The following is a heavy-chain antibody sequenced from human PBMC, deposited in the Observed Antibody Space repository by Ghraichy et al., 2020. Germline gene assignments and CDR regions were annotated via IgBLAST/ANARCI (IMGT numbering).Heavy chain of an antibody. Sequence: SQTLSLTCGISGDSVSSNSAAWSWIRQSPSRGLEWLGRTYYRSRWYSDYAVSLKGRVIITRDTSKNQFSLQLNSVTPEDTAVYYCARAKSGYSGYDNWFDPWGQGTLVTVSS. CDR3: ARAKSGYSGYDNWFDP. D-gene: IGHD5-12*01. V-gene: IGHV6-1*01. CDR1: GDSVSSNSAA. CDR2: TYYRSRWYS. J-gene: IGHJ5*02.